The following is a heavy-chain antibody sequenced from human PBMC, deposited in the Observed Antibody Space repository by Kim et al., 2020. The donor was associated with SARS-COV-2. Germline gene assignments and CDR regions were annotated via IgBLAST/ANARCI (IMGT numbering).Heavy chain of an antibody. CDR3: ARGRGDGYNFYYYYYGMDV. CDR1: GCTFSDYY. Sequence: GGSLRLSCAASGCTFSDYYMSWIRQAPGKGLEWVSYISSSGSTIYYADSVKGRFTISRDNAKNSLYLQMNSLRAEDTAVYYCARGRGDGYNFYYYYYGMDVWGQGTTVTVSS. V-gene: IGHV3-11*04. D-gene: IGHD5-12*01. CDR2: ISSSGSTI. J-gene: IGHJ6*02.